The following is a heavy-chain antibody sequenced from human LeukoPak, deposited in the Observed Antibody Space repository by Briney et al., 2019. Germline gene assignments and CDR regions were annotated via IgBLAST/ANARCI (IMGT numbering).Heavy chain of an antibody. D-gene: IGHD6-13*01. CDR3: ARLGSSSWNWFDP. Sequence: GGPLRLSCAASGFTFSSYWMHWVRQVPGKGPVWVSRINTDGSTTNYADSVKGRFTISRDNAKNTLYLQMNSLRVEDTAVYYCARLGSSSWNWFDPWGQGTLVTVSS. V-gene: IGHV3-74*01. J-gene: IGHJ5*02. CDR1: GFTFSSYW. CDR2: INTDGSTT.